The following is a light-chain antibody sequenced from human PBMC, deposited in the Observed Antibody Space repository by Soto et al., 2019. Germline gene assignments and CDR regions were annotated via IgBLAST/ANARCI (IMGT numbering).Light chain of an antibody. Sequence: QFVLTQSSSASASLGSSVKLTWTLSSGHSSYIIAWHQQQPGKAPRYLMKLEGSGSYNKGSGVPDRFSGSSSGADRYLTISNLQSEDEADYYCETWDSNTWVFGGGTKLTVL. J-gene: IGLJ3*02. V-gene: IGLV4-60*03. CDR1: SGHSSYI. CDR2: LEGSGSY. CDR3: ETWDSNTWV.